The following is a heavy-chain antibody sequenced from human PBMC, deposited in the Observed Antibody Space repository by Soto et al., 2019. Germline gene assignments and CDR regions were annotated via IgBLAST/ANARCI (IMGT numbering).Heavy chain of an antibody. J-gene: IGHJ6*02. Sequence: GGSLRLSCAASGCTFRNYAMSWVRQAPGKGLEWVSRISGNGGDINYADSVKGRFTISRDNSKNTLYLQMNSLRAEDTAVYYCAKRGDIVEVSRTFVGYGMDVWGQGTTVTVSS. CDR1: GCTFRNYA. V-gene: IGHV3-23*01. D-gene: IGHD2-2*01. CDR2: ISGNGGDI. CDR3: AKRGDIVEVSRTFVGYGMDV.